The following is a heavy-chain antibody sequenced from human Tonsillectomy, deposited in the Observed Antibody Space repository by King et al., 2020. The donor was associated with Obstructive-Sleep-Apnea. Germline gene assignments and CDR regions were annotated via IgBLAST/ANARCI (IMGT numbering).Heavy chain of an antibody. D-gene: IGHD2-15*01. Sequence: VQLVESGGGLVQPGGSLRLSCVASGFTFSKYWMTWVRQAPGKGLEWVANIRQDEGEKYYVDSVKCRFTISRDNARNSVFLLMSTLRVDDTAVYYCSRDMDYEPAKGYYGMSVWGQGTTVTVSS. J-gene: IGHJ6*02. V-gene: IGHV3-7*01. CDR2: IRQDEGEK. CDR1: GFTFSKYW. CDR3: SRDMDYEPAKGYYGMSV.